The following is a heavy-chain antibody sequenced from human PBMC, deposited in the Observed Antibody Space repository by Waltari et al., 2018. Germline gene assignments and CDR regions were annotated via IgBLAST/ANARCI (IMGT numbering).Heavy chain of an antibody. CDR2: IIPIFGTA. CDR1: GGTLSSYA. CDR3: ARHPSYCSGGSCPLRH. Sequence: QVQLVQSGAEVKKPGSSVKVSCKASGGTLSSYAISWVRQAPGQGLEWMGGIIPIFGTANDAQQFQGRVTITTDESTSTAYMELSSLRSEDTAVYYCARHPSYCSGGSCPLRHWGQGTLVTVSS. J-gene: IGHJ4*02. D-gene: IGHD2-15*01. V-gene: IGHV1-69*05.